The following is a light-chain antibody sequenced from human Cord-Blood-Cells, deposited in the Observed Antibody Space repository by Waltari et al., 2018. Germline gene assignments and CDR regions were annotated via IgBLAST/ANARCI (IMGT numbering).Light chain of an antibody. V-gene: IGKV3-11*01. CDR2: DAS. Sequence: EIVLTQSPATLSLSPGERATLSCRASQSVSSDLAWYQQKPGQAPRLLIYDASNRATGIPARFSGSGSGTDFTLTISSLEPEDCAVYYCQQRSNWPPWTFGQGTKVEIK. J-gene: IGKJ1*01. CDR1: QSVSSD. CDR3: QQRSNWPPWT.